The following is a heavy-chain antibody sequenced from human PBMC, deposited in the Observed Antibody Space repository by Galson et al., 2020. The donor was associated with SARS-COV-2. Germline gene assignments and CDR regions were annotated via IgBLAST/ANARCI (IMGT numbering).Heavy chain of an antibody. CDR3: VKGGATFEH. CDR2: IKQDGSEK. Sequence: GGSLRLSCAASGFTFSSYWMSWVRQAPGKGLEWVANIKQDGSEKYYVDSVRGRFTISRENAKNSLYLQMNSLRAEDTALYYCVKGGATFEHWGQGTLVTVSS. J-gene: IGHJ4*02. CDR1: GFTFSSYW. V-gene: IGHV3-7*03. D-gene: IGHD1-26*01.